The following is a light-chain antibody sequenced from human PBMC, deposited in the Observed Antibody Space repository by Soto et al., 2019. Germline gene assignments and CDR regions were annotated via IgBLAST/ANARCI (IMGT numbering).Light chain of an antibody. CDR2: EDN. Sequence: NFMLTQPHSVSESPGKTVTISFTRSSGSIASHSVQWYQQRPGSAPTIVIYEDNQRPSGVPDRFSGSIDSSSNSASLTISGLKTEDEADYYWQSYDGSNLVVFGGGTKVTVL. CDR1: SGSIASHS. CDR3: QSYDGSNLVV. J-gene: IGLJ2*01. V-gene: IGLV6-57*03.